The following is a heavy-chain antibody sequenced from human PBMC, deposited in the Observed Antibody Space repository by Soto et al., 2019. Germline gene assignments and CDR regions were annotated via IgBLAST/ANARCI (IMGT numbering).Heavy chain of an antibody. CDR3: ARSRIVLVVAAPDY. V-gene: IGHV3-33*01. D-gene: IGHD2-15*01. CDR2: IWYDGSNK. CDR1: GFTFSSYG. Sequence: QVQLVESGGGVVQPGRSLRLSCAASGFTFSSYGMHWVRQAPGKGLEWVAVIWYDGSNKYYADSVKGRFTISRDNSKNTLYLQMNSQRAEDTAVYYCARSRIVLVVAAPDYWGQGTLVTVSS. J-gene: IGHJ4*02.